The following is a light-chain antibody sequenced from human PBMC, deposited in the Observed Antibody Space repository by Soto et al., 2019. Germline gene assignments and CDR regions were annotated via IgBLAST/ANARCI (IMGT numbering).Light chain of an antibody. CDR1: SSDVGGYNY. CDR3: SSSAGSNNPVI. V-gene: IGLV2-8*01. Sequence: QSALTQPPSASGSPGQSVTISCTGTSSDVGGYNYVSWYQQHPGKAPKFLIFEVSRRPSGVPDRFSGSKSGNTASLTVSGLQADDEADYYGSSSAGSNNPVIFGGGTKLTVL. J-gene: IGLJ2*01. CDR2: EVS.